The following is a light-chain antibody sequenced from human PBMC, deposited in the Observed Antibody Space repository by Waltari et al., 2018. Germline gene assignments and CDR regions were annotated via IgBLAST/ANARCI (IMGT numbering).Light chain of an antibody. CDR1: SSDVGSYNL. CDR2: EVS. J-gene: IGLJ1*01. Sequence: QSALTQPASVSGSPGQSITISCTGTSSDVGSYNLVSWYRQHPGQAPKLLIYEVSKGPSGVSNRFSGSKSGNAASLTISGLQAEDEADYYCCSYAGSSTPYVFGTGTKVTVL. V-gene: IGLV2-23*02. CDR3: CSYAGSSTPYV.